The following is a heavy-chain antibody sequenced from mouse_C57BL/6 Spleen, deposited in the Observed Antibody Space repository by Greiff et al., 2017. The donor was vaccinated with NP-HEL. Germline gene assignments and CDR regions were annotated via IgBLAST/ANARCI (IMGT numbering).Heavy chain of an antibody. J-gene: IGHJ2*01. V-gene: IGHV1-82*01. CDR2: IYPGDGDT. Sequence: VQLHESGPELVKPGASVKISCKASGYAFSSSWMNWVKQRPGKGLEWIGRIYPGDGDTNYNGKFKGKATLTADKSSSTAYMQLSSLTSEDSAVYFCASTWAYYGSSYFDYWGQGTTLTVSS. CDR1: GYAFSSSW. D-gene: IGHD1-1*01. CDR3: ASTWAYYGSSYFDY.